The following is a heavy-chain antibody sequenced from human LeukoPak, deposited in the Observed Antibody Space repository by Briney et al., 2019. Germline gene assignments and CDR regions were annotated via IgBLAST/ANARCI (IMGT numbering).Heavy chain of an antibody. CDR2: FDPEDGET. J-gene: IGHJ4*02. CDR3: AMSTYRWELPSFDY. D-gene: IGHD1-26*01. V-gene: IGHV1-24*01. Sequence: ASVKVSCKVSGYSLTDLSMHWVRQAPGKGPEWMGGFDPEDGETVYAQKFQGRVTMTEDTSTDTAYMELSSLRSEDTAVYYCAMSTYRWELPSFDYWGQGTLVTVSS. CDR1: GYSLTDLS.